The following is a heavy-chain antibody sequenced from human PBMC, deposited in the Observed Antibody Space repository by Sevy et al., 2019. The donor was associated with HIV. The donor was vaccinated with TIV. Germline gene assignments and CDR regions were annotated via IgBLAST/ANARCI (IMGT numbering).Heavy chain of an antibody. J-gene: IGHJ5*02. CDR2: ISGSGGST. V-gene: IGHV3-23*01. CDR1: GFTFSSYA. CDR3: AKVTVRGERENWFDP. Sequence: GGSLRLSCAASGFTFSSYAMSWVRQAPGKGLEWVSAISGSGGSTYYADSVKGRFTISRDNSKNTLYLQMNSLRAEDTAVYYCAKVTVRGERENWFDPWGQGTLVTVSS. D-gene: IGHD3-10*01.